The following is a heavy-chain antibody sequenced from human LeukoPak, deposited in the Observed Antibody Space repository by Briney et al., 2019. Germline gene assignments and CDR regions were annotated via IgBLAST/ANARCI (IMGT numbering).Heavy chain of an antibody. J-gene: IGHJ4*02. Sequence: GGSLRLSCAASGFTFANYAMGWVRQTPGKGLEWVSSLSGSSGTTYYADSVKGRFTISRDNSKDTLYLQMNSLRVEDAAVYYCVNSKRNYGDFIFESWGQGTLVTVSS. D-gene: IGHD4-17*01. V-gene: IGHV3-23*01. CDR3: VNSKRNYGDFIFES. CDR2: LSGSSGTT. CDR1: GFTFANYA.